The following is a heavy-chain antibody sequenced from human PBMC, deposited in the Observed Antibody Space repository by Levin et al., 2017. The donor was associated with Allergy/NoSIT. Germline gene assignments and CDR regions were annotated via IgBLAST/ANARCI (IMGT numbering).Heavy chain of an antibody. CDR3: ARDSLASIAAQGTFDY. D-gene: IGHD6-6*01. Sequence: LSGGSLRLSCAASGFTFSSYGMHWVRQAPGKGLEWVAVIWYDGSNKYYADSVKGRFTISRDNSKNTLYLQMNSLRAEDTAVYYCARDSLASIAAQGTFDYWGQGTLVTVSS. V-gene: IGHV3-33*01. J-gene: IGHJ4*02. CDR2: IWYDGSNK. CDR1: GFTFSSYG.